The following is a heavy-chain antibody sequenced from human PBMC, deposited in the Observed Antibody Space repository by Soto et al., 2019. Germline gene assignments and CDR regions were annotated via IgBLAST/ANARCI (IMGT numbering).Heavy chain of an antibody. J-gene: IGHJ4*02. V-gene: IGHV3-66*01. CDR2: IYSDGST. D-gene: IGHD3-10*01. CDR1: GFTVSTNY. Sequence: EVQLVESGGGLVQPGGSLRLSCAVSGFTVSTNYMSWVRQAPGKGLESVSIIYSDGSTYYADSVKGRFTTSRDSARNTLXXXXXXXXXXXXXXXXXXXXXXXXXSGRGVLDYWGQGTLVTVSS. CDR3: XXXXXXXXSGRGVLDY.